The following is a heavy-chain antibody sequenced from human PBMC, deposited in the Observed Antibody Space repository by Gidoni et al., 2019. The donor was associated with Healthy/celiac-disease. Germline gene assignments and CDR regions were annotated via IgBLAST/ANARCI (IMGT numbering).Heavy chain of an antibody. CDR3: ARGGDYDFWSGYSRLDY. Sequence: EVQLLESGGGLVQPGGSLRLSCAASGFTFSSYAMSWVRQAPGKGLEWVSAISGSGGSTYYADSVKGRFTISRDNSKNTLYLQMNSLRAEDTAVYYCARGGDYDFWSGYSRLDYWGQGTLVTVSS. CDR1: GFTFSSYA. V-gene: IGHV3-23*01. J-gene: IGHJ4*02. CDR2: ISGSGGST. D-gene: IGHD3-3*01.